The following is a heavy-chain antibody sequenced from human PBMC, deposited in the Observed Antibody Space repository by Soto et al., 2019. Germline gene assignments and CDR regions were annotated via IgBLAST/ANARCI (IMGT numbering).Heavy chain of an antibody. CDR3: ARDGYSSGEAWFDP. CDR2: IYYSGST. CDR1: GGSISSGGYY. J-gene: IGHJ5*02. V-gene: IGHV4-31*01. Sequence: SETLSLTCTVSGGSISSGGYYWSWIRQHPGKGLEWIGYIYYSGSTYYNPSLKSLVTISVDTSKIQFSLKLSSVTAADTAVYYSARDGYSSGEAWFDPWGQGTLVTVSS. D-gene: IGHD6-19*01.